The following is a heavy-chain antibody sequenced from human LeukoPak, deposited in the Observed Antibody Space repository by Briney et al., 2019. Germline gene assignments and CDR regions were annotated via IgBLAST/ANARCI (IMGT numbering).Heavy chain of an antibody. J-gene: IGHJ4*02. CDR1: EFTFSSYW. Sequence: GGSLRLSCVASEFTFSSYWMSWVRQAPGKGLEWVANIKQDGSEKYYVDSVKGRFTISRDNAKNSLYLQMSSLRAEDTAVYYCARDGGHCSGGSCYWEYWGQGTLVTVSS. V-gene: IGHV3-7*01. CDR3: ARDGGHCSGGSCYWEY. D-gene: IGHD2-15*01. CDR2: IKQDGSEK.